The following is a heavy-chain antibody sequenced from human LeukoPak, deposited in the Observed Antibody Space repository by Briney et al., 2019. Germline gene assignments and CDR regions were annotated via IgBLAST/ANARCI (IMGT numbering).Heavy chain of an antibody. CDR2: IIPIFGTA. J-gene: IGHJ4*02. Sequence: GASVKVSCKASGGTFSSYAISWVRQAPGQGLEWMGGIIPIFGTANYAQKFQGRVTITADESTSTAYMERSSLRSEDTAVYYCTRVELGTAAGFDYWGQGTLVTVSS. CDR1: GGTFSSYA. D-gene: IGHD7-27*01. V-gene: IGHV1-69*13. CDR3: TRVELGTAAGFDY.